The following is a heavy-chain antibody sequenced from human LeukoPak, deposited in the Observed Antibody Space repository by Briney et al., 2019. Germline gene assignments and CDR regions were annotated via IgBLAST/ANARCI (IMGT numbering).Heavy chain of an antibody. V-gene: IGHV3-73*01. Sequence: GGSLRLSCAASGFTFSGSAMHWVRQASGKGLEWVGRIRGKANSYATAYAASVKGRFTISRDDSKNTAYLQMNSLKTEDTAVYYCTRPSDTAMARFDYWGQGTLVTVSS. CDR2: IRGKANSYAT. J-gene: IGHJ4*02. CDR1: GFTFSGSA. D-gene: IGHD5-18*01. CDR3: TRPSDTAMARFDY.